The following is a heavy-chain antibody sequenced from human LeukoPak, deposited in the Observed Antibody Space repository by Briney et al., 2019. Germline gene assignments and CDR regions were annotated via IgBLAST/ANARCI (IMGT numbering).Heavy chain of an antibody. CDR3: ATLCDNSGSYCGSSPQNLLDY. Sequence: ASVKVSCKVSGYTLTELSMHWVRQAPGKGLEWMGGFDPEDGETIYAQKFQGRVTMTEDTSTDTAYMELSSLRSEDTAVYYCATLCDNSGSYCGSSPQNLLDYWGQGTLVTVSS. CDR2: FDPEDGET. D-gene: IGHD1-26*01. V-gene: IGHV1-24*01. CDR1: GYTLTELS. J-gene: IGHJ4*02.